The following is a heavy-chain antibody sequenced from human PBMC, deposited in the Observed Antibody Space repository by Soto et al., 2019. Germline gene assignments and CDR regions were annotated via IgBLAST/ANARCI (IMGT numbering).Heavy chain of an antibody. D-gene: IGHD3-22*01. CDR2: INPNSGGT. CDR3: ARGDFDRSGNYNAGWFAP. V-gene: IGHV1-2*02. J-gene: IGHJ5*02. Sequence: QVQLVQSGAEVKKPGASVKVSCKASGYTFTAYYMHWLRQAPGQGLEWMGWINPNSGGTNYAQRFQGRVTVTNDTSISTTYMELSSLGSDDTDVYYCARGDFDRSGNYNAGWFAPWGQGTLVTVSS. CDR1: GYTFTAYY.